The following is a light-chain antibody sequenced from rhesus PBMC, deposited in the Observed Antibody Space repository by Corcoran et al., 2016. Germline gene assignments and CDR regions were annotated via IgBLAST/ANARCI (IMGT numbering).Light chain of an antibody. V-gene: IGKV3-42*01. Sequence: EIVMTQSPATLSLSPGERATLSCRASQSVSSRLAWYQQNPGQAPQLLIYGAASRATGNPDRFSGSGSGTEFTLTINSLEPEDVGIYYCQQDYSWPLTFGGGTRVELK. J-gene: IGKJ4*01. CDR3: QQDYSWPLT. CDR1: QSVSSR. CDR2: GAA.